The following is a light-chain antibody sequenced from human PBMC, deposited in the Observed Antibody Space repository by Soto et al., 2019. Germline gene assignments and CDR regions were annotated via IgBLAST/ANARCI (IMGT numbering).Light chain of an antibody. CDR1: QSVSSN. CDR2: GAS. Sequence: EIVMTQSPATLSVSPGERATLSCRASQSVSSNLAWYQKKSGQAPRLLIYGASTRAAGIPARFSGSGSGTEFSLTISSLQSEDFAVYYCQQSKSWPGVMFGPGTKVDVK. J-gene: IGKJ3*01. V-gene: IGKV3-15*01. CDR3: QQSKSWPGVM.